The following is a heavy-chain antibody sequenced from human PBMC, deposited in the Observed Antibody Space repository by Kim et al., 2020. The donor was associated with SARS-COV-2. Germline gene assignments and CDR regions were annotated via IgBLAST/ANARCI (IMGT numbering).Heavy chain of an antibody. D-gene: IGHD3-22*01. CDR2: INHSGST. V-gene: IGHV4-34*01. J-gene: IGHJ4*02. CDR3: ARGINYYDSSGYYYEDIIDY. Sequence: SETLSLTCAVYGGSFSGYYWSWIRQPPGKGLEWIGEINHSGSTNYNPSLKSRVTISVDTSKNQFSLKLSSVTAADTAVYYCARGINYYDSSGYYYEDIIDYWGQGTLVTVSS. CDR1: GGSFSGYY.